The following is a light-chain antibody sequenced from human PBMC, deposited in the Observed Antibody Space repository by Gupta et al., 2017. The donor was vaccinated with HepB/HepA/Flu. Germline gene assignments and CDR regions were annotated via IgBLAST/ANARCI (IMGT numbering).Light chain of an antibody. CDR2: SAS. J-gene: IGKJ3*01. CDR1: QSIRDY. CDR3: QQSYRAPPFT. V-gene: IGKV1-39*01. Sequence: DIQLTQSPSSLSASVGDRVTITCRASQSIRDYLNWYQQKPGQAPKLLIYSASSWQSGVPPRFSGGGSGTDFTLTISGLQPEDFGTYYCQQSYRAPPFTFGPGTKVDIK.